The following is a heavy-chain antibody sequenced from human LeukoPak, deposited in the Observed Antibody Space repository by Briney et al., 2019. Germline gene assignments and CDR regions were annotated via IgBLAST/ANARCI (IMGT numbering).Heavy chain of an antibody. CDR3: ARGGYVEMATIFDY. V-gene: IGHV3-30*02. Sequence: GGSLRLSCAASGFTFSSYGMHWVRQAPGKGLEWVTFIRFDGSNKYYADSVKGRFTTSRDNSKNTLYLQMNSLRAEDTAVYYCARGGYVEMATIFDYWGQGTVVTVSS. CDR1: GFTFSSYG. CDR2: IRFDGSNK. J-gene: IGHJ4*02. D-gene: IGHD5-24*01.